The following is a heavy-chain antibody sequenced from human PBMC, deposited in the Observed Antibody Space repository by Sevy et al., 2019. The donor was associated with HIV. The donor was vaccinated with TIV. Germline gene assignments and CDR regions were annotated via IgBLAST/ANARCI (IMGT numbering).Heavy chain of an antibody. D-gene: IGHD3-22*01. CDR2: ISSSSSYI. CDR1: GFTFSSYS. CDR3: ARASNYYDSSGYYFSGYFDY. J-gene: IGHJ4*02. V-gene: IGHV3-21*01. Sequence: GGSLRLSCAASGFTFSSYSMNWVRQAPGKGLEWVSSISSSSSYIYYADSVKGRFTISRDNAKNSLYLQMNSLRAEETAVYYCARASNYYDSSGYYFSGYFDYWGQGTLVTVSS.